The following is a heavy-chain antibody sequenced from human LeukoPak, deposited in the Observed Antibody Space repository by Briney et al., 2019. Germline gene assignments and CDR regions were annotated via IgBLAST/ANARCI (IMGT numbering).Heavy chain of an antibody. V-gene: IGHV1-69*05. CDR1: GGTFSSYA. CDR2: IIPIFGTA. Sequence: GSSVKVSCKASGGTFSSYAIRWVRQAPGQGLEWMGRIIPIFGTANYAQKFQGRVTITTDESTSTAYMELSSLRSEDTAVYYCASAGYYYGSGSYYNGPFDYWGQGTLVTVSS. D-gene: IGHD3-10*01. J-gene: IGHJ4*02. CDR3: ASAGYYYGSGSYYNGPFDY.